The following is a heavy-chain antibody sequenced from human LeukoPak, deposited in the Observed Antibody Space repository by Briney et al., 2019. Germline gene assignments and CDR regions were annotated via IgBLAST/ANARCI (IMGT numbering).Heavy chain of an antibody. Sequence: GASVKVSCKASGGTFSSYAISWVRQAPGQGLEWMGGIIPIFGTANYAQKFQGRVTITADESTSTAYMELSSLRSEDTAVYYCAREAGYSYGEYYFDYWGQGTLVTVSS. CDR2: IIPIFGTA. V-gene: IGHV1-69*13. J-gene: IGHJ4*02. D-gene: IGHD5-18*01. CDR3: AREAGYSYGEYYFDY. CDR1: GGTFSSYA.